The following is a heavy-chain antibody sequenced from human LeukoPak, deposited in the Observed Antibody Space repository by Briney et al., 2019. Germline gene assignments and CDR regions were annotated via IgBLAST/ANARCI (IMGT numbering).Heavy chain of an antibody. J-gene: IGHJ4*02. V-gene: IGHV4-59*08. Sequence: PSETLSLTCTVSGGSISSYYWSWIRQPPGKGLEWIGYIYYSGSTYYNPSLKSRVTISVDTSKNQFSLKLSSVTAADTAVYYCARVSSFRVIGELNYFDYWGQGTLVTVSS. CDR2: IYYSGST. CDR1: GGSISSYY. D-gene: IGHD3-22*01. CDR3: ARVSSFRVIGELNYFDY.